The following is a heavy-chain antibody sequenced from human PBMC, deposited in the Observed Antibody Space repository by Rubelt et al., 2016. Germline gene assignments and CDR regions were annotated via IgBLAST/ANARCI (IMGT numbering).Heavy chain of an antibody. V-gene: IGHV1-69*04. CDR2: IIPILGIA. D-gene: IGHD3-3*01. CDR1: GGTFSSYA. Sequence: KASGGTFSSYAISWVRQAPGQGLEWMGRIIPILGIANYAQKFQGRVTITADKSTSTAYMELSSLRSEDTAVYYCATVHPGFLEWETFDYWGQGTLVTVSS. CDR3: ATVHPGFLEWETFDY. J-gene: IGHJ4*02.